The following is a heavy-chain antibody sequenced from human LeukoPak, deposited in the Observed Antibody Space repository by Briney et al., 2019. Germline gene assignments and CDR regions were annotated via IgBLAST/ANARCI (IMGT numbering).Heavy chain of an antibody. CDR3: ARTIAAAPCYGMDV. D-gene: IGHD6-13*01. V-gene: IGHV1-2*04. CDR1: GYTFTGYY. Sequence: ASVKVSCKASGYTFTGYYMHWVRQAPGQGLEWMGWINPNSGGTNYAQKFQGWVTMTRDTSISTAYMELSRLRSDDTAVYYCARTIAAAPCYGMDVWGQGTTVTVSS. CDR2: INPNSGGT. J-gene: IGHJ6*02.